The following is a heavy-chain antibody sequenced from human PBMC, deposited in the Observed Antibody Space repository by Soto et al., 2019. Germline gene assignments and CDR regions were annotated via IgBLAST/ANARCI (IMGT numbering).Heavy chain of an antibody. CDR3: AREYLSPYFLRGGGADSSRDFQH. Sequence: ASVKVCCKASGYTFTSYYMHWVRQAPGQGLEWMGIINPNNGATSYAQKFQGRVTMTRDTSTSTVYMELSSLRSEDTAVYSCAREYLSPYFLRGGGADSSRDFQHLERRTMVVVAS. J-gene: IGHJ1*01. CDR2: INPNNGAT. V-gene: IGHV1-46*03. D-gene: IGHD3-22*01. CDR1: GYTFTSYY.